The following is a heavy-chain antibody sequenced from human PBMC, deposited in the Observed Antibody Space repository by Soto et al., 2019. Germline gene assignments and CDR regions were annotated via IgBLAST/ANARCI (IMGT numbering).Heavy chain of an antibody. CDR2: TYYRSKWST. J-gene: IGHJ5*01. V-gene: IGHV6-1*01. D-gene: IGHD1-26*01. CDR3: TRALSGSYDS. CDR1: GDSVSSKSAA. Sequence: SQTLSLTCAISGDSVSSKSAAWNVIRQSPSRGLEWLGRTYYRSKWSTDYAVSVKSRITINPDTSKNQFSLQLNSVTPEDTAVYYCTRALSGSYDSWGQGTLVTVSS.